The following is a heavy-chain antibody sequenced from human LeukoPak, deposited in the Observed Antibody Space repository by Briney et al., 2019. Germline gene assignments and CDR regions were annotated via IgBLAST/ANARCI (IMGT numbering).Heavy chain of an antibody. CDR1: GYTFTGYY. CDR3: ARDPRYQLLRGWFDP. Sequence: ASVKVSCKASGYTFTGYYMHWVRQAPGQGLEWMGWINPNSGGTNYAQKFQGRVTMTRDTSISTAYMELSRLRSDDTAVYYCARDPRYQLLRGWFDPWGQGTLVTVSS. CDR2: INPNSGGT. V-gene: IGHV1-2*02. J-gene: IGHJ5*02. D-gene: IGHD2-2*01.